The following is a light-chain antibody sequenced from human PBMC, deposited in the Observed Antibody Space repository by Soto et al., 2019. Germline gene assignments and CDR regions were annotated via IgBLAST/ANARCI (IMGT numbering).Light chain of an antibody. CDR3: QQHNGWPLT. CDR2: VAS. CDR1: QSISNN. J-gene: IGKJ4*01. V-gene: IGKV3-15*01. Sequence: EIVMTQSPATLSVAPGERATLSCRASQSISNNLAWYQQKPGQAPRLLIFVASTRATGIPARFSGSGSGTEFTLTISSLQSEDSAVYYCQQHNGWPLTFGGGTKVEIK.